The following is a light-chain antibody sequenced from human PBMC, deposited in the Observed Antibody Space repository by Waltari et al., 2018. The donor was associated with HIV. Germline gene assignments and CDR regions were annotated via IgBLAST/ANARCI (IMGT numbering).Light chain of an antibody. CDR3: QSYDNALSGSL. CDR1: TSNIGAGHA. V-gene: IGLV1-40*01. CDR2: GYT. J-gene: IGLJ2*01. Sequence: QSVLTQPPSVSGAPGHRVTISCTGTTSNIGAGHAVHWYQQLPGTAPNLLVCGYTDRPSGVPDRFSGAKTGTSASLAITGLQAGDEGYYYCQSYDNALSGSLFGGGTKVTVL.